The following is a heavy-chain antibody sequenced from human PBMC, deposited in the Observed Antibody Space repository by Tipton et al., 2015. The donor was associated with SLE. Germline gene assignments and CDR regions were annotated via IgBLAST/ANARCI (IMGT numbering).Heavy chain of an antibody. D-gene: IGHD1-26*01. Sequence: QVQLVQSGAEVKKPGASVTVSCQASGYTFTDFGVTWVRQAPGQGLEWVGWISAYNGKTNYAQMVECRVTMSTDTSTNKAFMEQRSLRHGDTSVYYCTRETGDQHASDVWGQGSRVTVSS. CDR3: TRETGDQHASDV. V-gene: IGHV1-18*01. CDR2: ISAYNGKT. J-gene: IGHJ4*02. CDR1: GYTFTDFG.